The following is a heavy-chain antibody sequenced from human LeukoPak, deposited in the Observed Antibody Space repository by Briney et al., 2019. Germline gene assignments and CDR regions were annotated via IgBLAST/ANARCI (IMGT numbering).Heavy chain of an antibody. Sequence: PSETLSLTRTVSGGSINTYYWYWIRQPPGKGLEWIGYIYYSGTTKYSTSLKSRVTLSLDTPKNQIFLRLTSVTAADTAVYYCARRGRSSTDPFEYWGQGTLVTVSS. CDR1: GGSINTYY. J-gene: IGHJ4*02. V-gene: IGHV4-59*08. D-gene: IGHD2-2*01. CDR2: IYYSGTT. CDR3: ARRGRSSTDPFEY.